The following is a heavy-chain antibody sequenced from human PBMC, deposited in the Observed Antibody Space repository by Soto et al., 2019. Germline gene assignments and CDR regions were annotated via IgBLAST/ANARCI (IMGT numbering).Heavy chain of an antibody. V-gene: IGHV4-61*01. D-gene: IGHD3-10*01. CDR3: ARALWFGEFHGMDV. CDR1: GGSVSSGSYY. J-gene: IGHJ6*02. Sequence: PSETLSLTCTVSGGSVSSGSYYWSWIRQPPGKGLEWIGYIYYSGSTNYNPSLKSRVTISVDTSKNQFSLKLSSVTAADTAVYYCARALWFGEFHGMDVWGPGTTVTVSS. CDR2: IYYSGST.